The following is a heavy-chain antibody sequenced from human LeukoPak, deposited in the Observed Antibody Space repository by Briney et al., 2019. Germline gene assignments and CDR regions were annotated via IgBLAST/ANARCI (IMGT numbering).Heavy chain of an antibody. V-gene: IGHV3-23*01. D-gene: IGHD3-10*01. CDR3: AKGAITMVRGVNDAFDI. CDR2: ISGSGGST. J-gene: IGHJ3*02. CDR1: GFTFSSYA. Sequence: PGGSLRLSCAASGFTFSSYAMSWVRQAPGKGLEWVSAISGSGGSTYYADSVKGRFTISRDNSKNTLYLQMNSLRAEDTAVYYCAKGAITMVRGVNDAFDIWGQGTMVTVSS.